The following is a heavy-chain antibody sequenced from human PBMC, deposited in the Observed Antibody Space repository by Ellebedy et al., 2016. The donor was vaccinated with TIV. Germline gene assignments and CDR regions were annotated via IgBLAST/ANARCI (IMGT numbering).Heavy chain of an antibody. D-gene: IGHD4-23*01. V-gene: IGHV1-69*13. CDR3: ARDAGYGGLGGYYYGMGV. CDR2: IIPIFGTA. J-gene: IGHJ6*02. Sequence: ASVKVSCKASGGTFSSYAISCVRQAPGQGLEWMGGIIPIFGTANYAQKFQGRVTITADESTSTAYMELSSLRSEDTAVYYCARDAGYGGLGGYYYGMGVWGQGTTVTVSS. CDR1: GGTFSSYA.